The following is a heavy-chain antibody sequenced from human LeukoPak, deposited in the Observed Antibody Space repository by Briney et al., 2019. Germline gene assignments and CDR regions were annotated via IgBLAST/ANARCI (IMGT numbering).Heavy chain of an antibody. J-gene: IGHJ4*02. D-gene: IGHD6-13*01. CDR2: IHSSGST. CDR3: ARSLPGAIGAADF. Sequence: GSLRLSCAASGFTFNNYSMNWVRQPPGKGLEWIGYIHSSGSTSYSPSLKSRVTFSVDTSKNHFSLKVTSMTAADTGVYYCARSLPGAIGAADFWGQGTLVTVSA. V-gene: IGHV4-59*01. CDR1: GFTFNNYS.